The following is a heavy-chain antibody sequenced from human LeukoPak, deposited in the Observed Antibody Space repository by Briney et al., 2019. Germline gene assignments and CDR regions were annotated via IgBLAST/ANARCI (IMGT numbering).Heavy chain of an antibody. Sequence: SETLSLTCTVSGGSTSSSSYYWGWIRQPPRKGLEWIGSIYYSGSTYYNPSLKSRVTISVDTSKNQFSLKLSSVTAADTAVYYCASLSVYYYYMDVWGKGTTVTVSS. J-gene: IGHJ6*03. D-gene: IGHD3-16*01. CDR3: ASLSVYYYYMDV. CDR2: IYYSGST. CDR1: GGSTSSSSYY. V-gene: IGHV4-39*07.